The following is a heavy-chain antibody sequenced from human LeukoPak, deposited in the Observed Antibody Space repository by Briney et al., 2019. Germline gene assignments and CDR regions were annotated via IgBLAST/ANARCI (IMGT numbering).Heavy chain of an antibody. J-gene: IGHJ4*02. V-gene: IGHV1-18*01. CDR2: INAYNGNT. CDR1: GYTFTSYG. Sequence: GASVKVSCKASGYTFTSYGISWVRQAPGQGLEWMGWINAYNGNTNYAQKLQGRVTMTTDTSTSTAYMELRSLRADDTAVYYCARDLGYSYGTELDYWGQGTLVTVSS. CDR3: ARDLGYSYGTELDY. D-gene: IGHD5-18*01.